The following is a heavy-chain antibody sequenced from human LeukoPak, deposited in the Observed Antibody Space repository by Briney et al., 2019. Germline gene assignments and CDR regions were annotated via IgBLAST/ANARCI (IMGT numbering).Heavy chain of an antibody. CDR1: GYTFTGYY. J-gene: IGHJ5*02. V-gene: IGHV1-2*03. CDR3: ARFGRWPKVVPAGGFDP. CDR2: FNPNSGDT. D-gene: IGHD2-2*01. Sequence: LAASLKSSWKASGYTFTGYYMHWARQAPGQGLEWLGLFNPNSGDTNYAQRCQGRVNMTMNTSISTAYMELNRLRSDDTAVYYSARFGRWPKVVPAGGFDPWGQGTLVTVSS.